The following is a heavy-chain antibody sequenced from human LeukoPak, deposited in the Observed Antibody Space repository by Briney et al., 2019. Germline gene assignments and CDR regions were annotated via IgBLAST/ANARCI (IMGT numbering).Heavy chain of an antibody. D-gene: IGHD2-15*01. CDR2: IYYSGST. CDR1: GGSISSSSYY. CDR3: ARQGYCSGGSCYGWSYYYYMDV. V-gene: IGHV4-39*01. J-gene: IGHJ6*03. Sequence: SETLSLTCTVSGGSISSSSYYWGWIRQPPGEGLEWIGSIYYSGSTYYNPSLKSRVTISVDTSKNQFSLKLSSVTAADTAVYYCARQGYCSGGSCYGWSYYYYMDVWGKGTTVTVSS.